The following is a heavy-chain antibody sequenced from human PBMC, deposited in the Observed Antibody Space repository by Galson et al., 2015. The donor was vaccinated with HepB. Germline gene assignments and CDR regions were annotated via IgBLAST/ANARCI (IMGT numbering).Heavy chain of an antibody. CDR2: ISGGGSSK. CDR1: GFTSSSHA. J-gene: IGHJ4*02. V-gene: IGHV3-23*01. CDR3: AKSRGSYSSRFDY. D-gene: IGHD1-26*01. Sequence: SLRLSCAASGFTSSSHAMSWVRQAPGKGLQWVSSISGGGSSKYYAGSVKGRFTISRDNSNNILYLQMNSLRAEDTAVYYCAKSRGSYSSRFDYWGQGTLVTVSS.